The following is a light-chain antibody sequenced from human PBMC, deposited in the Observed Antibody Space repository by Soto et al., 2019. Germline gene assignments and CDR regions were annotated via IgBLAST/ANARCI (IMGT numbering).Light chain of an antibody. CDR3: QQSFHTPYT. J-gene: IGKJ2*01. CDR2: GAS. CDR1: QNINKN. Sequence: DIQMTQSPSSLSAYVGDSVTISCRASQNINKNLNWYQQKSGKAPNLLIYGASNFHSGVPSRFRGSGSGTDFTLAISDLQPEDFATYYCQQSFHTPYTFGHGTKLEI. V-gene: IGKV1-39*01.